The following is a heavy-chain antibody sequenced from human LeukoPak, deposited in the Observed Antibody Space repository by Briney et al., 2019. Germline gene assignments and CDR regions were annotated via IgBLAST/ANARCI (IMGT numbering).Heavy chain of an antibody. Sequence: SGGSLRLSCAASGFTFRDYTMNWVRQAPGKGLEWVSGTYGSGGGQTFYADSVRGRFIISRDDSRNLVFLHMDRLRVEDTGLYYRAKDVKSDGVWDIDHWGQGTVVTVSS. D-gene: IGHD4-17*01. CDR1: GFTFRDYT. CDR3: AKDVKSDGVWDIDH. V-gene: IGHV3-23*01. J-gene: IGHJ4*02. CDR2: TYGSGGGQT.